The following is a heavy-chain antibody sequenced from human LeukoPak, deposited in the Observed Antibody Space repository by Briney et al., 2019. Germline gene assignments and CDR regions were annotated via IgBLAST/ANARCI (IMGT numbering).Heavy chain of an antibody. CDR1: GGTFISYA. CDR2: IIPIFGTG. Sequence: GASVKVSCKASGGTFISYAISWVRQAPGQGLEWMGGIIPIFGTGNYAQKFQGRGTITTDESTSTAYMELSSLRSEDTAVYYCARDNYDYVWGSYRYFPRPHGGWGQGTLVTVSS. V-gene: IGHV1-69*05. J-gene: IGHJ4*02. CDR3: ARDNYDYVWGSYRYFPRPHGG. D-gene: IGHD3-16*02.